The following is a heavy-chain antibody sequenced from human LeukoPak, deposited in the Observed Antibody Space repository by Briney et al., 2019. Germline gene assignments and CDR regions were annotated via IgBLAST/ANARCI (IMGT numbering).Heavy chain of an antibody. D-gene: IGHD3-22*01. J-gene: IGHJ4*02. V-gene: IGHV3-30-3*01. Sequence: PGGSLRLSCAASGFTFSSYAMPWVRQAPGKGLEWVAVISYDGSNKYYADSVKGRFTISRDNSKNTLYLQMNSLRAEDTAVYYCARVKGHYYDSSENFDYWGQGTLVTVSS. CDR2: ISYDGSNK. CDR1: GFTFSSYA. CDR3: ARVKGHYYDSSENFDY.